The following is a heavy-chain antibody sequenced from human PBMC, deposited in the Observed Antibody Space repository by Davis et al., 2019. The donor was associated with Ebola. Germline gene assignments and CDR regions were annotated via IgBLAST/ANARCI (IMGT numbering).Heavy chain of an antibody. D-gene: IGHD3-10*01. Sequence: GESLKISCAASGFTFSSYAMSWVRQAPGKGLEWVSVIYSGGSTYYADSVKGRFTISRDNSKNTLYLQMNSLRAEDTAVYYCASLNTTLIKGAFDIWGQGTMVTVSS. V-gene: IGHV3-53*01. CDR3: ASLNTTLIKGAFDI. CDR1: GFTFSSYA. CDR2: IYSGGST. J-gene: IGHJ3*02.